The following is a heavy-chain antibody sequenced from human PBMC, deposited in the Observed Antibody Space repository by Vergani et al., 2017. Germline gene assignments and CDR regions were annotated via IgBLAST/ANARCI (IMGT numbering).Heavy chain of an antibody. CDR1: GGSISSSSYY. D-gene: IGHD3-22*01. CDR2: NYYSGST. V-gene: IGHV4-39*01. CDR3: ARQVHYYDSSGYYYRYFDY. Sequence: QLQLQESGPGLVKPSETLSLTCTVSGGSISSSSYYWGWLRQPPGKGLEWIGNNYYSGSTYYNPSLKSRVTISVDTSKNHFSLKLSAVTASDTAVYYCARQVHYYDSSGYYYRYFDYGGQGTLVTGSS. J-gene: IGHJ4*02.